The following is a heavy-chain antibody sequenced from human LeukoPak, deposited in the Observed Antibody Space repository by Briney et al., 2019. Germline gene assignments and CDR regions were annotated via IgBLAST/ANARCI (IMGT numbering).Heavy chain of an antibody. Sequence: GASVKDSCKASGYTFTSYVINWVRQATGQGLEWMGWMNPNSGNTGYAQKFQGRVTMTRNTSISTAYMELSSLRSEDTAVYYCARGIGSTTVTTLEYYFDYWGQGTLVTVSS. CDR3: ARGIGSTTVTTLEYYFDY. J-gene: IGHJ4*02. D-gene: IGHD4-17*01. CDR1: GYTFTSYV. V-gene: IGHV1-8*01. CDR2: MNPNSGNT.